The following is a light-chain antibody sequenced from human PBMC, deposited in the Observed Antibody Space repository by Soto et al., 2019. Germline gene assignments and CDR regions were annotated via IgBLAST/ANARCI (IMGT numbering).Light chain of an antibody. J-gene: IGKJ5*01. V-gene: IGKV1-12*01. CDR1: QAISTN. CDR2: AAS. CDR3: LQANRVPLS. Sequence: DSQMTQSTSSVSASVGDRVTISCRASQAISTNLAWYQQKPGKAPKLLIYAASSLQSGVPPRFSGSGSGTDFTLTISSLQPEDFAVYYCLQANRVPLSFGQGTRLEI.